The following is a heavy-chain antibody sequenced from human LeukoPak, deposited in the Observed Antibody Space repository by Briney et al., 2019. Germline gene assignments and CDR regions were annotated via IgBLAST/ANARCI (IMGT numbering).Heavy chain of an antibody. V-gene: IGHV1-2*02. CDR2: INPNSGGT. CDR1: GYTFTGYY. CDR3: ARDISGTYYDSSGYSDY. Sequence: ASVKVSCTASGYTFTGYYMHWVRQAPGQGLEWMGWINPNSGGTNYAQKFQGRVTMTRDTSISTAYMELSRLRSDDTAVYYCARDISGTYYDSSGYSDYWGQGTLVTVSS. J-gene: IGHJ4*02. D-gene: IGHD3-22*01.